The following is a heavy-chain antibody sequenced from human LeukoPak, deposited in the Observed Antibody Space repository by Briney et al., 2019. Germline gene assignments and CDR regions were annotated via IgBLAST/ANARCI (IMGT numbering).Heavy chain of an antibody. D-gene: IGHD2-21*02. CDR3: ARFSRSTWGDWGDAFDI. V-gene: IGHV4-34*01. Sequence: SETLSLICSVYGGSFSDYFWSWIRQTPGKGLEWIGEIDDGGNTNYNPSFMSRVLVSMQKSKKEFSLVMRSVTAADTAVYYCARFSRSTWGDWGDAFDIWSQGATVIVSS. CDR1: GGSFSDYF. CDR2: IDDGGNT. J-gene: IGHJ3*02.